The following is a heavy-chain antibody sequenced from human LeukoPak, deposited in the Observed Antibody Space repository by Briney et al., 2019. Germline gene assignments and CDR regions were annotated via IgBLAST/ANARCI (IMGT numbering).Heavy chain of an antibody. CDR2: IIPILGIA. Sequence: VASVKVSCKASGGTFSSYTISWVRQAPGQGLEWMGRIIPILGIANYAQKFQGRVTITADKSTSTAYMELSSLRSEDTAVYYCARSVDYDFWSGTREDAFDIWGQGTMVTVSS. V-gene: IGHV1-69*02. J-gene: IGHJ3*02. CDR1: GGTFSSYT. CDR3: ARSVDYDFWSGTREDAFDI. D-gene: IGHD3-3*01.